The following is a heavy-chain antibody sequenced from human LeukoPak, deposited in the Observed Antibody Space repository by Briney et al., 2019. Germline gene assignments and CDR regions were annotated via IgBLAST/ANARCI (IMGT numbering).Heavy chain of an antibody. Sequence: SETLSLTCAVSGGSISSSNWWSWVRQPPGKGLEWIGEIYHSGSTNYYPSLKSRVTISVDKSKNQFSLKLSSVTAADAAVYYCARALNTYGSGSYGFDYWGQGTLVTVSS. CDR3: ARALNTYGSGSYGFDY. V-gene: IGHV4-4*02. J-gene: IGHJ4*02. D-gene: IGHD3-10*01. CDR1: GGSISSSNW. CDR2: IYHSGST.